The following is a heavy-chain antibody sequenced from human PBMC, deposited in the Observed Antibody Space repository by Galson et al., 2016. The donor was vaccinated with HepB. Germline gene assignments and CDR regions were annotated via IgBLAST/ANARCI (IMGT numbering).Heavy chain of an antibody. CDR3: ARDYIMMTVTWGPDY. D-gene: IGHD4-17*01. J-gene: IGHJ4*02. V-gene: IGHV3-30*03. CDR1: GFTFSRYG. CDR2: ISYDGNYK. Sequence: SLRLSCAASGFTFSRYGIHWVRQAQGKGLEWVAVISYDGNYKFYADSVRGRFTISRDNSEDTVYLQMNSLRAEDTAVYYCARDYIMMTVTWGPDYWGQGTLVSVSS.